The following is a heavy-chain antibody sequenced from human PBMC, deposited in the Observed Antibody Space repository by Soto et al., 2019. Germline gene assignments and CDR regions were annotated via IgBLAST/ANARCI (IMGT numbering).Heavy chain of an antibody. V-gene: IGHV3-30-3*01. CDR2: ISYDGSNK. CDR3: ARGFSGYSSGWYNYYYGMDV. CDR1: GFTFSNHA. D-gene: IGHD6-19*01. Sequence: GGSLRLSCAASGFTFSNHAMHWVRQAPGKGLEWVAVISYDGSNKYYADSVKGRFTISRDNSKNTLYLQMNSLRAEDTAVYYCARGFSGYSSGWYNYYYGMDVWGQGTTVTVSS. J-gene: IGHJ6*02.